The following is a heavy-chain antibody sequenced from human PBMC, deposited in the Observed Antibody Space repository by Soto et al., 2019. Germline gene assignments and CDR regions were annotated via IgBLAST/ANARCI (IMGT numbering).Heavy chain of an antibody. V-gene: IGHV3-23*01. CDR3: AKFEGHPLEYWYLDF. J-gene: IGHJ2*01. Sequence: GSLRLSCAASGFTFSAYAMGWVRQAPGKGLEWVSTIHGGGGATHYADSVKGRFTISRDDSKSTLYAQMNSLRAEDTAVYYCAKFEGHPLEYWYLDFWGRGTLVTVSS. CDR2: IHGGGGAT. CDR1: GFTFSAYA. D-gene: IGHD1-1*01.